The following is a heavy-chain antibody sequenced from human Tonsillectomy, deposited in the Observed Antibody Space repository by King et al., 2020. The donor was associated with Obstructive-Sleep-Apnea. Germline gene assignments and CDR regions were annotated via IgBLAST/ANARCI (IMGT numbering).Heavy chain of an antibody. D-gene: IGHD3-3*01. CDR2: ISGSGGST. J-gene: IGHJ5*02. CDR1: GFTFNNYA. CDR3: AKPYYDFWSGYSENLFDP. V-gene: IGHV3-23*04. Sequence: VQLVESGGGLVQPGGSLRLSCAASGFTFNNYAMSWVRQAPGKGLQWVSGISGSGGSTYYADSVKGRFTISRDNSKNTLYLQMNSLRAEDTAVYYCAKPYYDFWSGYSENLFDPWGQGTLVTVSS.